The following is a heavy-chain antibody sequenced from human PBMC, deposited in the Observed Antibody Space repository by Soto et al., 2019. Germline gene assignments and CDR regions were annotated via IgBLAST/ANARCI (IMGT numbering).Heavy chain of an antibody. CDR1: GYSFTTYW. V-gene: IGHV5-51*01. Sequence: GESLKISCKGSGYSFTTYWIGWVRQMPGKGLEWMGIIYPGDSDTRYSPSFQGQVTISADKSISTAYLQWSGLKASDTAMYYCARHGGGNYPPLHDAFDIWGQGTMVTVPS. J-gene: IGHJ3*02. CDR3: ARHGGGNYPPLHDAFDI. D-gene: IGHD4-4*01. CDR2: IYPGDSDT.